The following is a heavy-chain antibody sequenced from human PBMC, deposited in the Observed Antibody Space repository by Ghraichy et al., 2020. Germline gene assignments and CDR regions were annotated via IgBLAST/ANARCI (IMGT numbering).Heavy chain of an antibody. D-gene: IGHD6-13*01. V-gene: IGHV3-53*01. CDR3: AKDRGITAAGTFHH. J-gene: IGHJ4*02. Sequence: GSLRLSCAASGFTVSGNHMSWVRQAPGKGLEWVSLIYSGGDTYYADSVKGRFTISRDNSKNTLYLQMNSLRVEDTAVYYCAKDRGITAAGTFHHWGQGTLVTVSS. CDR1: GFTVSGNH. CDR2: IYSGGDT.